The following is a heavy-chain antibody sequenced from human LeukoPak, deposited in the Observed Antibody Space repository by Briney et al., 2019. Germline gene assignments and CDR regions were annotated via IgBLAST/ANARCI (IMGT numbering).Heavy chain of an antibody. D-gene: IGHD3-10*01. CDR2: ISGSGGST. V-gene: IGHV3-23*01. Sequence: GGSLSLSCAASGFTFSSYGMSWVRQAPGKGLEWVSAISGSGGSTYYADSVKGRFTISRDNSKNTLYLQMNSLRAEDTAVYYCAKVGGSGNPGDYYYYMDVWGKGTTVTISS. CDR1: GFTFSSYG. CDR3: AKVGGSGNPGDYYYYMDV. J-gene: IGHJ6*03.